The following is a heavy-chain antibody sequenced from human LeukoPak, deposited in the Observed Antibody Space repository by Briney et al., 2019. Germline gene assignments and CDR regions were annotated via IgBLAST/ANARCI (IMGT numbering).Heavy chain of an antibody. J-gene: IGHJ4*02. CDR2: MNIDGSEK. V-gene: IGHV3-7*01. Sequence: GGSLRLSCAASGFTFSSYWMGWVRQAPGKRLEWVANMNIDGSEKYYADSVKGRFTISRDNARNSVYLQMNSLRAEDTAVYYCARGVGYYDSSGTIDYWGQGTLVTVSS. D-gene: IGHD3-22*01. CDR3: ARGVGYYDSSGTIDY. CDR1: GFTFSSYW.